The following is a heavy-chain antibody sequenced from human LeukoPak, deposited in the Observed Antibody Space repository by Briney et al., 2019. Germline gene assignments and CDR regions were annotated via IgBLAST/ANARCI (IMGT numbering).Heavy chain of an antibody. V-gene: IGHV3-30-3*01. J-gene: IGHJ4*02. CDR2: ISYDGRDK. CDR3: AKDPRPRAAAGVYYFDY. CDR1: GFTFSNYA. Sequence: GKSLRLSCAASGFTFSNYAMHWVRQAPGKGLEWVAFISYDGRDKLHAESVKGRFTISRDNAKNSLYLQMNSLRAEDMALYYCAKDPRPRAAAGVYYFDYWGQGTLVTVSP. D-gene: IGHD6-13*01.